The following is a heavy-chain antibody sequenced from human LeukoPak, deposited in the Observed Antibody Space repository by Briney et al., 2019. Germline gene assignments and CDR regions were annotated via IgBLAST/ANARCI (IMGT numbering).Heavy chain of an antibody. J-gene: IGHJ4*02. CDR3: AKAPFRWLEQFGPYFDS. D-gene: IGHD1/OR15-1a*01. V-gene: IGHV3-23*01. CDR1: GFTFSSYA. Sequence: GGSLRLSCAASGFTFSSYAMSWVRQAPGKGLEWVSAISGSGGSTYYADSVKGRFTISRDNSKNTLYLQMNSLRAEDTAIYYCAKAPFRWLEQFGPYFDSWGQGTLVTVSS. CDR2: ISGSGGST.